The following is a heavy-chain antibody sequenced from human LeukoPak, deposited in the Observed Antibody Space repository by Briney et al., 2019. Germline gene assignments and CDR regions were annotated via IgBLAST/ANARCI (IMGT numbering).Heavy chain of an antibody. CDR3: ARVWVAGTTFDY. D-gene: IGHD6-19*01. Sequence: GGSLRLSCAASGFTFSSYAMSWVRQAPGKGLEWVSAISGSGGSTYYADSVKGRFTISRDNSKNTLYLQMNSLRAEDTAVYYCARVWVAGTTFDYRGQGTLVTVSS. J-gene: IGHJ4*02. V-gene: IGHV3-23*01. CDR1: GFTFSSYA. CDR2: ISGSGGST.